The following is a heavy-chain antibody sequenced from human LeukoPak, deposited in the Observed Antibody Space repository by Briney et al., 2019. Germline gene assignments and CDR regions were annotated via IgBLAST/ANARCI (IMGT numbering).Heavy chain of an antibody. CDR3: AKGWYSASCYDY. D-gene: IGHD2-2*01. V-gene: IGHV3-23*01. J-gene: IGHJ4*02. CDR2: ISGSGGST. Sequence: GGSLRLSCAASGFTFSSYTMSWVRQAPGKGLEWVSAISGSGGSTYYADSVKDRFTISRDNSTNTLYLQMNSLRAEDTAVYYCAKGWYSASCYDYWGQGTLVTVSS. CDR1: GFTFSSYT.